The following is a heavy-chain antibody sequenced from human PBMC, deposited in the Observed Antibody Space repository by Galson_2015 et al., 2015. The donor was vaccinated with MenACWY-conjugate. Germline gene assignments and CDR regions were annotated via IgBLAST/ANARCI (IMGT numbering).Heavy chain of an antibody. V-gene: IGHV4-39*01. CDR2: IHYSETT. Sequence: ETLSLACTVSGGSIYSESYWWGWIRPPPGKGLEWIASIHYSETTHYNPSLKSRVSISVDTSKNQFSLKLSSVSAADTAVYYCARLPRGINLLVEGSWGQGILVTVSS. CDR1: GGSIYSESYW. CDR3: ARLPRGINLLVEGS. J-gene: IGHJ5*02. D-gene: IGHD3-22*01.